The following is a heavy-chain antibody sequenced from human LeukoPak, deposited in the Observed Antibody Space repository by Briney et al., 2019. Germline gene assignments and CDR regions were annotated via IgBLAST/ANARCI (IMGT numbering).Heavy chain of an antibody. Sequence: GGSLRLSCAASGFTFSSYWMSWVRQAPGKGLEWVANIKQVGSEKYYVDSVKGRFTISRNNAKNSLYLQMNSLRAEDTAVYYCAREDYDFWSGYSVPPPYYYYYYMDVWGKGTAVTVSS. V-gene: IGHV3-7*01. CDR1: GFTFSSYW. J-gene: IGHJ6*03. D-gene: IGHD3-3*01. CDR3: AREDYDFWSGYSVPPPYYYYYYMDV. CDR2: IKQVGSEK.